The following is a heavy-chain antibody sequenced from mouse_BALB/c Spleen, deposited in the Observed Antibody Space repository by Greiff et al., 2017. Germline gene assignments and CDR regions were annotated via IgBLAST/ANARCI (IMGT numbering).Heavy chain of an antibody. J-gene: IGHJ3*01. CDR1: GFSLTSYC. CDR2: IWAGGST. CDR3: TRDDY. V-gene: IGHV2-9*02. Sequence: VQLQESGPGLVAPSQCLSITCTVSGFSLTSYCVHWVRQPPGKGLEWLGVIWAGGSTNYNSALMSRLSISKDNSKSQVFLKMNSMQTDDTAMYYCTRDDYWGQGTLVTVSA.